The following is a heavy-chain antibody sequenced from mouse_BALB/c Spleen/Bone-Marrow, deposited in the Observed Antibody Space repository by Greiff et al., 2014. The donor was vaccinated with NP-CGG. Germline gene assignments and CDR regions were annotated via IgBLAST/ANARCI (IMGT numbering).Heavy chain of an antibody. CDR1: CYSFTSYW. D-gene: IGHD3-3*01. V-gene: IGHV1-61*01. CDR2: IHLSDSES. CDR3: TRYDLTTRAFAY. Sequence: QGQLKQSGAELVGPGASVKLSCKGSCYSFTSYWVNWGEQRAGQGLEGVGMIHLSDSESRLNQKFKDKATLTVDKSSSTAYMQLSSPTSEDSAVYYCTRYDLTTRAFAYWGQGTLVTVSA. J-gene: IGHJ3*01.